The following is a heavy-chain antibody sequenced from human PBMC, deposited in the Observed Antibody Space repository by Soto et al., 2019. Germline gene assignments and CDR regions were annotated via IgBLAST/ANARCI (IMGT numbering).Heavy chain of an antibody. Sequence: EVQLVESGGGLVQPGGSLRLSCAASGFTFSSYSMNWVRQAPGKGLEWVSYISSSSSTIYYADSVKGRFTTSRDNAKNSVYLQMNSLRAEDTAVYYCARTRGALRYFDLWGRGTLVTVSS. D-gene: IGHD1-26*01. V-gene: IGHV3-48*01. CDR2: ISSSSSTI. J-gene: IGHJ2*01. CDR3: ARTRGALRYFDL. CDR1: GFTFSSYS.